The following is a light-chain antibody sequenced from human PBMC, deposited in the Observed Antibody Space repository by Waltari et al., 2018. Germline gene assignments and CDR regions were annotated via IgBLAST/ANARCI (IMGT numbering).Light chain of an antibody. V-gene: IGKV3-20*01. J-gene: IGKJ2*01. CDR1: QSLTKRY. CDR2: GAS. CDR3: QQYGSSIMYT. Sequence: EVVLTQSPDTLSSSPGESATLSCRASQSLTKRYVAWYQQKPGQAPRLLLYGASSRAAGIPYRFSGSGSGTDFTLTISRLEPEDFAVYYCQQYGSSIMYTFGQGTKLEIK.